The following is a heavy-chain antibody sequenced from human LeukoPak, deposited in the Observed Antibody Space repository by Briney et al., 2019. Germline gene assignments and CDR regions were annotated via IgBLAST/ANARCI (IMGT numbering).Heavy chain of an antibody. CDR3: AKGNDLRSHLFDY. D-gene: IGHD1-1*01. V-gene: IGHV3-30*18. J-gene: IGHJ4*02. CDR1: RFTFSTYT. CDR2: ISYDGRDK. Sequence: GGSLRLSCAASRFTFSTYTMHWVRRAPGRGLEWVAAISYDGRDKYYAESVKGRFTISRDNSMHTVSLQMNSLRSEDTAVYYCAKGNDLRSHLFDYWGQGTLSPSPQ.